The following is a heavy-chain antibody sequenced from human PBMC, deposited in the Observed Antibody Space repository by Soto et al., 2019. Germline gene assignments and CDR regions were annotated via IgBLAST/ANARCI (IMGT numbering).Heavy chain of an antibody. CDR1: GYTFTSHG. Sequence: ASVKVSCKASGYTFTSHGISWVRQAPGQGLEWMGWISGYNGDTKYAPKFQGRVTMTKDTSTSTAYMEPRSLTSYDTAVYYCAEDPCNSSGNYLYLDCWGQGALVTVSS. J-gene: IGHJ4*02. V-gene: IGHV1-18*04. D-gene: IGHD3-22*01. CDR3: AEDPCNSSGNYLYLDC. CDR2: ISGYNGDT.